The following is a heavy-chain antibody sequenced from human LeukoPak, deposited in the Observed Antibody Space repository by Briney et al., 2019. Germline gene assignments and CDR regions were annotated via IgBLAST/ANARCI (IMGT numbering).Heavy chain of an antibody. CDR2: IIPILGIA. J-gene: IGHJ4*02. CDR1: GGTFSSYT. D-gene: IGHD2-2*01. Sequence: SVKVSCKASGGTFSSYTISWVRQAPGQGLEWMGRIIPILGIANYAQKFQGRVTITADKSTSTAYMEPSSLRSEDTAVYYCARAIGGQLLPDYWGQGTLVTVSS. V-gene: IGHV1-69*02. CDR3: ARAIGGQLLPDY.